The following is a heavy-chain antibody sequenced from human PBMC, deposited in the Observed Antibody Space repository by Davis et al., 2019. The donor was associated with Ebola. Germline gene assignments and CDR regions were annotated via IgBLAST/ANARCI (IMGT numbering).Heavy chain of an antibody. V-gene: IGHV1-18*04. CDR2: ISPHNGNT. CDR3: ARDSFCTYGVCNDRDFDY. CDR1: GYPFTSSG. J-gene: IGHJ4*02. Sequence: ASVMVSCKTSGYPFTSSGVTWVRQAPGQGLQWMGWISPHNGNTKYAEKFQGRVTMTTDTYTSTAYMELRSLGSDDTAIYYCARDSFCTYGVCNDRDFDYWGQGTLVTVSS. D-gene: IGHD2-8*01.